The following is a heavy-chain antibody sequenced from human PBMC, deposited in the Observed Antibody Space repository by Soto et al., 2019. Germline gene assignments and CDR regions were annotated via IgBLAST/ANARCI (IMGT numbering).Heavy chain of an antibody. CDR1: GYTFTSYG. J-gene: IGHJ5*02. D-gene: IGHD3-10*01. V-gene: IGHV1-18*01. Sequence: ASVKVSCKASGYTFTSYGISWVRQAPGQGLEWMGWISAYNGNTNYAQKLQGRVTMTTDTSTSTAYMELRSLRSDDTAVYYCERSRRVLLKGWFDTWGQGTLVTVSS. CDR3: ERSRRVLLKGWFDT. CDR2: ISAYNGNT.